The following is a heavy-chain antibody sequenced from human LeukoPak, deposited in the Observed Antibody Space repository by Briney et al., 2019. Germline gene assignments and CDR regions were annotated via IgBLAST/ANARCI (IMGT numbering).Heavy chain of an antibody. J-gene: IGHJ5*02. CDR2: ISTEGSSA. CDR3: ARDSYNNVDR. CDR1: GFTFSSYW. D-gene: IGHD5-24*01. V-gene: IGHV3-74*01. Sequence: GGSLRLSCAASGFTFSSYWMHWVRQAPGKGLVWVSRISTEGSSAIYADSVKGRFTVSRDNAKNTLYLQMNSLRAEDTAACYCARDSYNNVDRWGQGTLVTVSS.